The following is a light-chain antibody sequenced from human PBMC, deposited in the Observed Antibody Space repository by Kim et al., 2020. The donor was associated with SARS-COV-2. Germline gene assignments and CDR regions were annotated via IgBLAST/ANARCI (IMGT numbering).Light chain of an antibody. V-gene: IGLV3-9*01. CDR2: RDK. CDR3: QVWDSRAVV. CDR1: NIENKN. Sequence: SYELTQPLSVSVALGQTATIPCGGNNIENKNVHWYHQRPGQAPVLVVYRDKKRPSGIPERLSGSNSGDTATLTISRVEAGDEGEYYCQVWDSRAVVFGGGTKLAVL. J-gene: IGLJ2*01.